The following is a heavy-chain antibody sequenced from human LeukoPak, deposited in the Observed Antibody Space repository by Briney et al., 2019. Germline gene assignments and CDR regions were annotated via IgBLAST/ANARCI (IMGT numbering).Heavy chain of an antibody. Sequence: ASVKVPCKASGGTFSSYAISWVRQAPGQGLEWMGGIIPIFGTANYAQKFQGRVTITADESTSTAYMELSSLRSEDTAVYYCARDFGDYTFDYWGQGTMVTVSS. CDR1: GGTFSSYA. CDR2: IIPIFGTA. V-gene: IGHV1-69*13. J-gene: IGHJ4*02. CDR3: ARDFGDYTFDY. D-gene: IGHD4-17*01.